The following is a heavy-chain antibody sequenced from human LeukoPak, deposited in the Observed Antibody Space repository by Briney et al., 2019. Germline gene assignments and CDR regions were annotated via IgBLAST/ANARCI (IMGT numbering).Heavy chain of an antibody. J-gene: IGHJ4*02. Sequence: PSETLSLTCTVSGGSISSYYWSWIRQPPGKGLEWIGYIYYSGSTNYNPSLKSRVTISVDTSKNQFALKLSSVTAADTAVYYCARGLYIAAAGPYYFDYWGKGTLVTVSS. V-gene: IGHV4-59*01. D-gene: IGHD6-13*01. CDR1: GGSISSYY. CDR2: IYYSGST. CDR3: ARGLYIAAAGPYYFDY.